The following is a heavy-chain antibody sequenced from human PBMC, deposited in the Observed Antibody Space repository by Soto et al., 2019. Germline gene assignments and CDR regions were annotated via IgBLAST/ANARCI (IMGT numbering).Heavy chain of an antibody. D-gene: IGHD3-3*01. CDR1: GFTFTDHY. CDR3: ARAIRRDYYYYYPLDV. Sequence: GGSLRLSCLASGFTFTDHYMDWVRQAPGTGLEWIARTKNKPNNYTTTYAASVKGRFTISRDDSESSLYLQMNNLKTEDTAVYYCARAIRRDYYYYYPLDVWGQGTTVTVSS. CDR2: TKNKPNNYTT. J-gene: IGHJ6*02. V-gene: IGHV3-72*01.